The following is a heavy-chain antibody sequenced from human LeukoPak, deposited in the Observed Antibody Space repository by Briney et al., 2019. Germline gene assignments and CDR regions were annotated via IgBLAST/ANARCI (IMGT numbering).Heavy chain of an antibody. CDR3: ARGVGALGY. D-gene: IGHD3-16*01. Sequence: PSETLSLTCCVSGGSITNYYWSWIRQPPGRGLEWIGYIYYRGNTYYNASLKSRVTISVDTSQNEVSLNLTSVTAADTAVYYCARGVGALGYWGQGTLVTVSS. J-gene: IGHJ4*02. CDR2: IYYRGNT. V-gene: IGHV4-59*01. CDR1: GGSITNYY.